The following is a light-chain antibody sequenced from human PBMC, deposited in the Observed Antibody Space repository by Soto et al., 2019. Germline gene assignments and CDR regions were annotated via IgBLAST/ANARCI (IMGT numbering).Light chain of an antibody. CDR1: SSDVGGYDY. Sequence: QSALTQPPSASGSPGQSVTISCTGTSSDVGGYDYVSWYQQNPGKAPKLLIYEVSERPSGVPHRFSGSKSGNTASLTVSGLQAEDEADYYCSSYAGRNIVMFGGGTKLTVL. CDR2: EVS. J-gene: IGLJ3*02. CDR3: SSYAGRNIVM. V-gene: IGLV2-8*01.